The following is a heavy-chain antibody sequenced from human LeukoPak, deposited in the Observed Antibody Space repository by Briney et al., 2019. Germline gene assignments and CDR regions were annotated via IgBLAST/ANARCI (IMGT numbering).Heavy chain of an antibody. D-gene: IGHD6-6*01. CDR1: GYTFTSYA. CDR2: IIPIFGTA. J-gene: IGHJ5*02. V-gene: IGHV1-69*13. Sequence: GASVKVSCKASGYTFTSYAISWVRQAPGQGLEWMGGIIPIFGTANYAQRFQGRVTITADESTSTAYMELSSLRSEDTAVYYCARSLAARPSNWFDPWGQGTLVTVSS. CDR3: ARSLAARPSNWFDP.